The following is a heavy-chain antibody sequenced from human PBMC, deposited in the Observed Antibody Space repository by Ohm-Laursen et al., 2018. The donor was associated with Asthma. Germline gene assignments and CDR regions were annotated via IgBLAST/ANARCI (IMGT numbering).Heavy chain of an antibody. CDR2: ISWNSGSI. V-gene: IGHV3-9*01. D-gene: IGHD1-1*01. CDR1: GFTFDDYA. CDR3: ARDFLRWDWNQGGMDV. J-gene: IGHJ6*02. Sequence: SLRLSRSASGFTFDDYAMNWVRQAPGKGLEWVSGISWNSGSIVYADSVKGRFTISRDNSKNTLYLQMNSLRAEDTAVYYCARDFLRWDWNQGGMDVWGQGATVTVSS.